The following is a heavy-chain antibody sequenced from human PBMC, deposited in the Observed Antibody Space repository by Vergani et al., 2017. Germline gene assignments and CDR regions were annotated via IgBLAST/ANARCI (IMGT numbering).Heavy chain of an antibody. D-gene: IGHD3-16*01. V-gene: IGHV1-69*12. Sequence: QVHLVQSGAEVKKPGSSVKISCKVSVDTFTSYAISWVRQAPGQGLEWMGGIIPFVSSPTFAQTFQGRVSITADGYTSTVYMELRCLRSEDTAVYYCASPTVLTTTPADWGQRTILTVSS. CDR3: ASPTVLTTTPAD. CDR2: IIPFVSSP. J-gene: IGHJ4*02. CDR1: VDTFTSYA.